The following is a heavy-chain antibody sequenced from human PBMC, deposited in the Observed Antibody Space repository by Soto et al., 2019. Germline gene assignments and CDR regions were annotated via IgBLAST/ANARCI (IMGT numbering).Heavy chain of an antibody. Sequence: SETLSLTCTVSGGSISSYYWSWIRQPPGKGLEWIGYIYYSGSTNYNPSLKSRVTISVDTSKNQFSLKLSSVTAADTAVYYCAGVTTDAFDIWGRGTMVTVSS. CDR3: AGVTTDAFDI. CDR1: GGSISSYY. V-gene: IGHV4-59*08. J-gene: IGHJ3*02. D-gene: IGHD4-17*01. CDR2: IYYSGST.